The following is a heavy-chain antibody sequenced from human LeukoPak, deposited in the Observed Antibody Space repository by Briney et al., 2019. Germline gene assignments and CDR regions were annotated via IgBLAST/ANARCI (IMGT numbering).Heavy chain of an antibody. CDR1: GLTFDDYA. Sequence: GGSLRLSCAASGLTFDDYAMHWVRQAPGKGREWVSGISWNSGSIGYADSAKGRFTISRDNAKNSLYLQMNSLRPEDMALYYCAKGAARLSLFTSFDYWGQGTLVTVSS. J-gene: IGHJ4*02. D-gene: IGHD3-16*01. CDR3: AKGAARLSLFTSFDY. V-gene: IGHV3-9*03. CDR2: ISWNSGSI.